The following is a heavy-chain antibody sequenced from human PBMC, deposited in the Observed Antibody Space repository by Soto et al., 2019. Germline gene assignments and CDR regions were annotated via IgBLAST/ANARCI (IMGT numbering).Heavy chain of an antibody. Sequence: QVQLQESGPGLVKPSQTLSLTCTVSGGSISSGDYYWSWIRQPPGKGLEWIGYIYYSGSTYYNPSLKSRVTISVDTSKNQFSLNLSSVTAADTAVYYCARAEGYLGGGYYYYYGMDVWGQGTTVTVSS. J-gene: IGHJ6*02. V-gene: IGHV4-30-4*01. CDR3: ARAEGYLGGGYYYYYGMDV. D-gene: IGHD1-26*01. CDR1: GGSISSGDYY. CDR2: IYYSGST.